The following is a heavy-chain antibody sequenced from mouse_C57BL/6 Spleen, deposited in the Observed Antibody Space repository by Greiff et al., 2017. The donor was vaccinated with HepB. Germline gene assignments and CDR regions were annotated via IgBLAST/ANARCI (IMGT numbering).Heavy chain of an antibody. J-gene: IGHJ1*03. D-gene: IGHD2-4*01. Sequence: EVHLVESGGDLVKPGGSLKLSCAASGFTFSSYGMSWVRQTPDKRLEWVATISSGGSYTNYPDSVKGRFTISRDNAKNTLYLEMSSLKSEDTAMYYCARGDYDDWYFDVWGTGTTVTVSS. CDR2: ISSGGSYT. CDR1: GFTFSSYG. CDR3: ARGDYDDWYFDV. V-gene: IGHV5-6*01.